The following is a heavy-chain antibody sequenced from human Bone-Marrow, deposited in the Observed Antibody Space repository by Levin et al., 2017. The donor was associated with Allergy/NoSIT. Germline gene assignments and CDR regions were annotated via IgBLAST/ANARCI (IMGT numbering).Heavy chain of an antibody. CDR1: GYTLSELS. Sequence: ASVKVSCKVSGYTLSELSMHWVRQAPGKGLEWMGGFNPEDGEIIFAQKFQGRVTVTEDTSTDTAYMELSSLRSEDTAVYYCATGRTYNSNYRYYWGQGSLVTVSS. J-gene: IGHJ4*02. CDR3: ATGRTYNSNYRYY. D-gene: IGHD1-20*01. CDR2: FNPEDGEI. V-gene: IGHV1-24*01.